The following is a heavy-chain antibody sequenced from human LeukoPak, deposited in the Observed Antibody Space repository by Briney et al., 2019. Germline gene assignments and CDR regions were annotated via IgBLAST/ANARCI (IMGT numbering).Heavy chain of an antibody. CDR2: ISWNGVTI. D-gene: IGHD5-12*01. CDR3: AKDSDIDIVATRSWLDP. V-gene: IGHV3-9*01. J-gene: IGHJ5*02. CDR1: GFTFDDYA. Sequence: GGSLRLSCAASGFTFDDYAMHWVRQAPGKGLEWVSGISWNGVTINYADSVRGRFTISRDNAKNSLYLQMNSLRAEDTALYYCAKDSDIDIVATRSWLDPWGQGTLVTVSS.